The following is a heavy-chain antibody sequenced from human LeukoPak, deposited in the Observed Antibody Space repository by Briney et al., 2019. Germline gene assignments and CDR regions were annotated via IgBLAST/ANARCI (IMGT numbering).Heavy chain of an antibody. CDR1: GFTFSSYS. J-gene: IGHJ4*02. Sequence: PGGSLRLSCAASGFTFSSYSMTWVRQAPGKGLEWVSYITFTSSTIHYADSVKGRFTISRVNAKRSVYLQMNSLRADDTAVYYCARDRLHYGEYEKTLDYWGQGTLVTVSS. V-gene: IGHV3-48*01. CDR3: ARDRLHYGEYEKTLDY. D-gene: IGHD4-17*01. CDR2: ITFTSSTI.